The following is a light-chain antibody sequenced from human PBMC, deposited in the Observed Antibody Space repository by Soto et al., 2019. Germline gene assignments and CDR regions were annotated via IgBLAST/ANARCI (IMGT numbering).Light chain of an antibody. V-gene: IGKV3-20*01. J-gene: IGKJ5*01. CDR3: QQYGSSIT. CDR1: QSVSSSY. CDR2: GAS. Sequence: EIVLTQSAGTLSLSPGERATLSCRASQSVSSSYLAWYQQKPGQAPGLLIYGASSRATGIPDRFSGSGSGTDFTLTISRLEPEDFAVYYCQQYGSSITFGQGTRLEI.